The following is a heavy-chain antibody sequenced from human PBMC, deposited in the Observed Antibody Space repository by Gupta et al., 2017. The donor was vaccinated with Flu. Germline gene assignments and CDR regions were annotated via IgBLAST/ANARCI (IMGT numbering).Heavy chain of an antibody. CDR3: ARNVAYNRFDP. D-gene: IGHD1-1*01. J-gene: IGHJ5*02. Sequence: RQAPGQGLEWVATINPDGSNSSSVDSVGGRFTISRDNAKNSLYLQVNSLTAEDTAVYYCARNVAYNRFDPWGQGTLVTVSS. V-gene: IGHV3-7*01. CDR2: INPDGSNS.